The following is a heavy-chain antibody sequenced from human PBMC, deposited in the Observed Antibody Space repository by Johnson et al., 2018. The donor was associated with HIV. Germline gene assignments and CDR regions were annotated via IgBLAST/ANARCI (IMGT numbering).Heavy chain of an antibody. D-gene: IGHD1-26*01. CDR2: ISYDGSNK. V-gene: IGHV3-30*04. J-gene: IGHJ3*01. CDR3: ARDRRGATRQTDALDV. Sequence: QVQLVESGGGVVQPGRSLRLSCAASGFTFSSYAMHWVRQAPGKGLEWVAVISYDGSNKYYADSVKGRFTISRDNSKNTLYLQMNSLRAEDTAVYYCARDRRGATRQTDALDVWGQGTMVTVSS. CDR1: GFTFSSYA.